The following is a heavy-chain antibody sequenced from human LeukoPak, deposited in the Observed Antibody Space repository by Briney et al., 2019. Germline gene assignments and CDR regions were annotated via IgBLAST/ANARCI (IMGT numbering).Heavy chain of an antibody. J-gene: IGHJ6*03. CDR1: GFTFSSYN. CDR3: AKRRGLELLYYYYMDV. V-gene: IGHV3-48*01. D-gene: IGHD1-7*01. CDR2: ISSSSSTI. Sequence: GGSLRLSCAASGFTFSSYNMNWVRQAPGKGLEWVSYISSSSSTIYYADSVKGRFTISRDNAKNSLYLQMNSLRAEDTAVYYCAKRRGLELLYYYYMDVWGKGTTVTVSS.